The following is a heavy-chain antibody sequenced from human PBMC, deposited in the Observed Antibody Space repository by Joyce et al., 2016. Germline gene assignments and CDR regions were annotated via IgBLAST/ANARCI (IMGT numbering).Heavy chain of an antibody. V-gene: IGHV1-2*06. CDR3: ALIVATIPY. D-gene: IGHD5-12*01. J-gene: IGHJ4*02. CDR1: GYTFTGYY. Sequence: QVQLVQSGAEVKKPGASVKVSCKASGYTFTGYYMHWVRQAPGQGLEGMGRVNPISGGTNYAQNFQGRVTMTRHTSINTAYMGLSRLRSDDTAVYYCALIVATIPYWGQGTLVTVSS. CDR2: VNPISGGT.